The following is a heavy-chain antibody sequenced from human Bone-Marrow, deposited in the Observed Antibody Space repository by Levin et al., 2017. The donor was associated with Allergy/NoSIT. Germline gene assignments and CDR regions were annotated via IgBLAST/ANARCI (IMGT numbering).Heavy chain of an antibody. CDR3: ARTARSHYNFWSTYYTRGFDY. Sequence: SVKVSCKASGGTFSSYAIIWVRQAPGQGLEWMGGIISIFGTPNYAQKFQGRVTITADEFTSTAYMELTSLRSDDTAVYYCARTARSHYNFWSTYYTRGFDYWGQGTLVTVSS. J-gene: IGHJ4*02. D-gene: IGHD3-3*01. V-gene: IGHV1-69*13. CDR2: IISIFGTP. CDR1: GGTFSSYA.